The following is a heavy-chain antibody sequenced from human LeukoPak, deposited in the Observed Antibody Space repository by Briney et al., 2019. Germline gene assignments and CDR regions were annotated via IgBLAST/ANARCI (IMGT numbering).Heavy chain of an antibody. CDR3: AREVRATVVDY. Sequence: PAETLSLTCTVSGGSISSGSYYWSWIRQPAGKGLEWIGRIYTSGSTNYNPSLKSRVTISVDTSKNQFSLKLSSVTAADTAVYYCAREVRATVVDYWGQGTLVTVSS. V-gene: IGHV4-61*02. CDR2: IYTSGST. D-gene: IGHD4-23*01. J-gene: IGHJ4*02. CDR1: GGSISSGSYY.